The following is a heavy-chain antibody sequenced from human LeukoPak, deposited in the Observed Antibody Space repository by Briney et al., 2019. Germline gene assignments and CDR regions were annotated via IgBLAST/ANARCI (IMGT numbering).Heavy chain of an antibody. D-gene: IGHD3-10*01. CDR3: ARVSGYYGSGSYAPFYYYYGMDV. CDR1: GGSISSYY. J-gene: IGHJ6*02. CDR2: IYTSGST. V-gene: IGHV4-4*07. Sequence: SETLSLTCTVSGGSISSYYWSWIRQPAGKGLEWIGRIYTSGSTNYNPSLKSRVTISVDTSKNQFSLKLTSVTAADTAVYYCARVSGYYGSGSYAPFYYYYGMDVWGQGTTVTVSS.